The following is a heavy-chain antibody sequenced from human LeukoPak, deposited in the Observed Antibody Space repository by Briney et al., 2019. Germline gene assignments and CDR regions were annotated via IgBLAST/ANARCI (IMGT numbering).Heavy chain of an antibody. D-gene: IGHD3-9*01. CDR1: GFTFSNYW. Sequence: PGGSLRLSCAVSGFTFSNYWMNWVRQAPGRGLEWVASIKYDGSEKYYVDSVKGRFTISRDNAWNSLYLQMYSLRADDTAVYYCARDAQLRYFDWLPNDAFDIWGQGTMVTVSS. J-gene: IGHJ3*02. V-gene: IGHV3-7*01. CDR2: IKYDGSEK. CDR3: ARDAQLRYFDWLPNDAFDI.